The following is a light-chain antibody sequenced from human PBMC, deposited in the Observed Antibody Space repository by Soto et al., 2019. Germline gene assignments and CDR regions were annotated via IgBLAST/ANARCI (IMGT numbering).Light chain of an antibody. V-gene: IGLV1-40*01. Sequence: QSVLTQPPSMSGAPGQRVTILCTGSSSNIGSGYDVHWYQQLPGTAPKLLIYGYNNRPSGVPDRFSGSKSDSSAALAITGLQAEDGGDYYCKAYCGTLNALLVGGGTKLAV. J-gene: IGLJ2*01. CDR1: SSNIGSGYD. CDR3: KAYCGTLNALL. CDR2: GYN.